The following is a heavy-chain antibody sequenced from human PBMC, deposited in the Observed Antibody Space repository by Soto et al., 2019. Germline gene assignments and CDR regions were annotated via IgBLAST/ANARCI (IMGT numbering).Heavy chain of an antibody. D-gene: IGHD3-3*01. J-gene: IGHJ3*02. CDR1: GFTFSDYY. CDR2: ISSSGTGI. CDR3: AREGRITIFGVVIIRGDAFDI. V-gene: IGHV3-11*01. Sequence: PGGSLRLSCAASGFTFSDYYMIWIRQAPGKGLEWVSYISSSGTGIYYGDSVKGRVTMSVDTSKNQFSLKLSSVTAADTAVYYCAREGRITIFGVVIIRGDAFDIWGQGTMVTVSS.